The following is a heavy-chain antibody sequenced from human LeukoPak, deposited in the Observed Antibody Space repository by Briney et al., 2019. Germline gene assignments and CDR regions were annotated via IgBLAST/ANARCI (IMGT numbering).Heavy chain of an antibody. CDR2: IYYSGYT. CDR3: ARGLMVTGDAFDI. V-gene: IGHV4-59*08. Sequence: SETLSLTCTVPGGSITSYYWNWIRQPPEKGLEWIGNIYYSGYTNYNPSLKSRVTISVDTSKNQFSLKLRSVTAADTAVYYCARGLMVTGDAFDIWGQGTMVTVSS. D-gene: IGHD3-16*01. CDR1: GGSITSYY. J-gene: IGHJ3*02.